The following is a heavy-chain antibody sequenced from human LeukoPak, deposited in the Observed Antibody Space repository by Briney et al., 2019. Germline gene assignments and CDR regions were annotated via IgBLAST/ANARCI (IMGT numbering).Heavy chain of an antibody. CDR1: GFTFSSRG. CDR2: IWYDGSNK. Sequence: GGSLRLSCVASGFTFSSRGMHWVRQAPGKGLEWVAVIWYDGSNKYYADSVKGRFTISRDNPKNTLYLEMSSLRAEDTAVYYCTSFEYWGQGTLVTVSS. CDR3: TSFEY. J-gene: IGHJ4*02. V-gene: IGHV3-33*01.